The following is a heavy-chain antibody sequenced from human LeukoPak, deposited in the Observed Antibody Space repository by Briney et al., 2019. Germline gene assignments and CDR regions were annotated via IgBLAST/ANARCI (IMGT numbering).Heavy chain of an antibody. Sequence: SVKVSCKASGYTFTSYYMHWVRQAPGQRLEWIGWIVVGSGNTNYAQKFQERVTITRDMSTSTAYMELSSLRSEDTAVYYCAADRSGDAFDIWGQGTMVTVSS. D-gene: IGHD6-25*01. CDR2: IVVGSGNT. J-gene: IGHJ3*02. CDR3: AADRSGDAFDI. CDR1: GYTFTSYY. V-gene: IGHV1-58*02.